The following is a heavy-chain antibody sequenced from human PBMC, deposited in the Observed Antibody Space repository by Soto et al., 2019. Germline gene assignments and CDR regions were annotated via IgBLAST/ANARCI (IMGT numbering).Heavy chain of an antibody. CDR3: AKFQGETCNKWYFHY. D-gene: IGHD3-16*01. CDR2: ITGGVGVT. V-gene: IGHV3-23*01. J-gene: IGHJ4*02. CDR1: GFTFSSYA. Sequence: EVQLLESGGGLVQPGGSLRLSFAASGFTFSSYAMTWVRQAPGKGLEWVSVITGGVGVTYYADSVKGRFTISRDNSRKTLYLQMNSVRAEDTAVYNCAKFQGETCNKWYFHYGGQGTLVTVSS.